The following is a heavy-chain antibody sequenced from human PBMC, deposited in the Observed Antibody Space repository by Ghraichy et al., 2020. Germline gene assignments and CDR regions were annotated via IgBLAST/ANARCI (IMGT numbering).Heavy chain of an antibody. CDR1: GGSFSGYY. J-gene: IGHJ6*02. Sequence: SETLSLTCAVYGGSFSGYYWSWIRQPPGKGLEWIGEINHSGSTNCNPSLKSRVTISVDTSKNQFSLKLSSVTAADTAVYYCARVNWDYYYYYGMDVWGQGTTVTVSS. CDR3: ARVNWDYYYYYGMDV. V-gene: IGHV4-34*01. CDR2: INHSGST. D-gene: IGHD3-16*01.